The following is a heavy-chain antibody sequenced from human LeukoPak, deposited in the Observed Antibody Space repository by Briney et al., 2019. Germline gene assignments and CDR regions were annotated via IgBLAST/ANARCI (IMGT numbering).Heavy chain of an antibody. CDR2: MSRGGSYI. Sequence: GGSLRLSCSASGFTFSTYAMTCPRQAPGKGLEWISSMSRGGSYIYYADSVSGRFTISRDNTKNSLFLVMNNLRADDTAIYYCARDRPTGSSRVFVVQWGQGTQVTVFS. CDR1: GFTFSTYA. J-gene: IGHJ4*02. V-gene: IGHV3-21*04. D-gene: IGHD2-21*01. CDR3: ARDRPTGSSRVFVVQ.